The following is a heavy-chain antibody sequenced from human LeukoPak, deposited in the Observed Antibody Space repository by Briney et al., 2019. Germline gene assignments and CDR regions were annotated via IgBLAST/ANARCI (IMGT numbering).Heavy chain of an antibody. CDR1: GYTFTGYY. D-gene: IGHD4-17*01. CDR2: INPKSGGT. CDR3: AREEVDYGATFAH. Sequence: GASVKVSCKASGYTFTGYYIHWVRQAPGQGLEWMGWINPKSGGTDFAQKFQGRVTMTRDTSISTAYMELIRLRFDDTAVYYCAREEVDYGATFAHWGQGTLVTVSS. V-gene: IGHV1-2*02. J-gene: IGHJ4*02.